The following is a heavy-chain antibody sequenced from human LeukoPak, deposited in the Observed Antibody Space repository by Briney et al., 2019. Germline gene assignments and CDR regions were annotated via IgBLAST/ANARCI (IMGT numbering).Heavy chain of an antibody. V-gene: IGHV5-51*01. J-gene: IGHJ4*02. CDR3: ARQAYCGADCFSPYKFDY. D-gene: IGHD2-21*02. Sequence: GESLKISCKGSGYSFTSYWIGWVRQMPGKGLEWMGIIYPGDSDTRYSPSFQGQVTISADKSISTAYLQWSSLKAPDTAMYYCARQAYCGADCFSPYKFDYWGQGTLVTVSS. CDR2: IYPGDSDT. CDR1: GYSFTSYW.